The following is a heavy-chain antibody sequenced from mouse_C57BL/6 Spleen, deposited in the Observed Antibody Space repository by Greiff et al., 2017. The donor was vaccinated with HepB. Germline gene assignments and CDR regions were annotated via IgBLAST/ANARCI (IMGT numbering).Heavy chain of an antibody. D-gene: IGHD4-1*01. CDR3: ARYHWSDAMDY. Sequence: EVMLVESGGGLVQPGGSLSLSCAASGFTFTDYYMSWVRQPPGKALEWLGFIRNKANGYTTEYSASVKGRFTISRDNSQSILYLQMNALRAEDSATYYCARYHWSDAMDYWGQGTSVTVSS. CDR2: IRNKANGYTT. J-gene: IGHJ4*01. CDR1: GFTFTDYY. V-gene: IGHV7-3*01.